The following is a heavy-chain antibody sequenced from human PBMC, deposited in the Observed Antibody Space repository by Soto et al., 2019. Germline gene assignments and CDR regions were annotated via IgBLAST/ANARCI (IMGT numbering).Heavy chain of an antibody. Sequence: QVQLVESGGGAVQPGRSLRLSCAASGFTFSSYGMHWVRQAPGKGLEWVAVISYDGSNNYYADSVKGRFTISRDNSKNALYLQMNSLRAEDTAVYYCAKDKVSVVVTAPFDYWGQGTLVTVSS. J-gene: IGHJ4*02. D-gene: IGHD2-21*02. CDR3: AKDKVSVVVTAPFDY. CDR2: ISYDGSNN. CDR1: GFTFSSYG. V-gene: IGHV3-30*18.